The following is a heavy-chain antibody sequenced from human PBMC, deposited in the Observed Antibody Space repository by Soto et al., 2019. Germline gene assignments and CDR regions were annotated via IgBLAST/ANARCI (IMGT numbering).Heavy chain of an antibody. CDR1: GYTFTSYG. J-gene: IGHJ6*02. D-gene: IGHD3-9*01. Sequence: ASVNVSCKASGYTFTSYGISWVRQAPGQGLEWMGWISAYNGNTNYAQKLQGRVTMTTDTSTSTAYMELRSLRSDDTAVYYCARDQLFDWYQVYYYYYGMDVWGQGTTVTVSS. CDR3: ARDQLFDWYQVYYYYYGMDV. V-gene: IGHV1-18*01. CDR2: ISAYNGNT.